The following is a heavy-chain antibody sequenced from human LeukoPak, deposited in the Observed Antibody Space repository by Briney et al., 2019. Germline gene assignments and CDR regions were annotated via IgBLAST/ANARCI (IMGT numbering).Heavy chain of an antibody. CDR1: GFNFIDYS. J-gene: IGHJ4*01. D-gene: IGHD5-12*01. CDR3: ARDHRYAFDN. CDR2: IGISSGNT. V-gene: IGHV3-48*01. Sequence: QPGGSLRLSCAASGFNFIDYSMNWVRQAPGKGLEWLSYIGISSGNTKYADSVKGRFTISRDKARNSLYLQMNSLRVEDTAMYYCARDHRYAFDNWGHGTLVTVSS.